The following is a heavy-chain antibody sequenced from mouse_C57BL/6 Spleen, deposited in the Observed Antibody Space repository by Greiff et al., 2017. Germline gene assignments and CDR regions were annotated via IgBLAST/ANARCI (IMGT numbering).Heavy chain of an antibody. Sequence: QVQLQQPGAELVMPGASVKLSCKASGYTFTSYWMHWVKQRPGQGLEWIGEIDPSDSYTNYNQKFKGKSTLTVDTSSSTAYMQLSSLTSEDSAVYYCARTTITTVVATDFDVWGTGTTVTVSS. CDR3: ARTTITTVVATDFDV. D-gene: IGHD1-1*01. CDR2: IDPSDSYT. V-gene: IGHV1-69*01. CDR1: GYTFTSYW. J-gene: IGHJ1*03.